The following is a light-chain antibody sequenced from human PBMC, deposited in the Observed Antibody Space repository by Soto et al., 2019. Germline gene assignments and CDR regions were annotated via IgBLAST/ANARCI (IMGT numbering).Light chain of an antibody. CDR3: QHYNSYSEA. Sequence: EIVMTQSPDTLSVSPGSRDTITCRTAQGAPPNFAWYQPKSGQSPRLLIYDVSIRATGVPARFSATGSETDFTLTISGLQSGDSAVYFCQHYNSYSEAFGQGTKVDIK. CDR2: DVS. V-gene: IGKV3-15*01. CDR1: QGAPPN. J-gene: IGKJ1*01.